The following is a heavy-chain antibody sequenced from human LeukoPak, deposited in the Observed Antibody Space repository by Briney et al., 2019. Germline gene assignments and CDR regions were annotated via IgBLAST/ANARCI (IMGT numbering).Heavy chain of an antibody. CDR2: VRSNSDGGTI. V-gene: IGHV3-15*07. CDR1: GFTFSDAW. J-gene: IGHJ5*02. D-gene: IGHD3-22*01. CDR3: ATDFYDST. Sequence: PGGSLRLSCATSGFTFSDAWMNWVRLAPGKGLEWVGRVRSNSDGGTIDYAAPVKGRFTPSRDDSKTTLYLQMNSLQTEDTAVYYCATDFYDSTWGQGTLVTVSS.